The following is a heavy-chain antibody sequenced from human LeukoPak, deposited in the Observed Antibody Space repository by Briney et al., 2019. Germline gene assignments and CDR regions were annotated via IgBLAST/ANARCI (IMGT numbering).Heavy chain of an antibody. CDR1: GGSFSDYF. Sequence: PSETLSLTCAVYGGSFSDYFWSWIRQPPGKGLEWIGEINHSGSTNYNPSLKSRVTISGDTSKNQFSLKLTSVTAADPAVYYCARHSRIAVAGNFDYWGQGTLVTVSS. V-gene: IGHV4-34*01. D-gene: IGHD6-19*01. CDR2: INHSGST. CDR3: ARHSRIAVAGNFDY. J-gene: IGHJ4*02.